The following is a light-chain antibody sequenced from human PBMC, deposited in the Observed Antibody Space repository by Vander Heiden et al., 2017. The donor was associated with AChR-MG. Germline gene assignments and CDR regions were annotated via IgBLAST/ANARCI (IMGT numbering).Light chain of an antibody. CDR1: QTTSNW. CDR2: AAS. CDR3: QHYSSYWA. J-gene: IGKJ1*01. V-gene: IGKV1-5*03. Sequence: DIQMTQSPSTLSASVGDRVTITCRASQTTSNWVAWYQQKPGKAPKLLIYAASRLESGVPSRFSGSGSGTEFTLTISSLQPDDFATYYCQHYSSYWAFGQGTKVEI.